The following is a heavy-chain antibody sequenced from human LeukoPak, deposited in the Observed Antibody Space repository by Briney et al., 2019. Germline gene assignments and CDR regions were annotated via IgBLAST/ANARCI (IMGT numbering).Heavy chain of an antibody. D-gene: IGHD2-2*02. V-gene: IGHV3-23*01. Sequence: PGGSLRLSCETSGFTFTNYAMSWVRQAPGKGLEWLSAFTGRPGRTYYADSVRGRFNISRDTSKNTLFLEMCSLRVEDTAIYFCAKDHLLCTSTSCYIDYFDSWGQGTLVTVSS. CDR2: FTGRPGRT. J-gene: IGHJ4*02. CDR1: GFTFTNYA. CDR3: AKDHLLCTSTSCYIDYFDS.